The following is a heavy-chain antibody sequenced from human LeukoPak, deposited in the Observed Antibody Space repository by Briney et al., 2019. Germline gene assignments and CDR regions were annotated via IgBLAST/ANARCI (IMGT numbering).Heavy chain of an antibody. CDR1: GGFISSYY. D-gene: IGHD1-26*01. V-gene: IGHV4-59*01. Sequence: SETLSLTCTVSGGFISSYYWSWIRQPPGKGLEWIGYIYYSGSTNYNPSLKSRVTISVDTSKNQFSLKLSSVTAADTAVHYCQVGATTIGAFDIWGQGTMVTVSS. CDR3: QVGATTIGAFDI. CDR2: IYYSGST. J-gene: IGHJ3*02.